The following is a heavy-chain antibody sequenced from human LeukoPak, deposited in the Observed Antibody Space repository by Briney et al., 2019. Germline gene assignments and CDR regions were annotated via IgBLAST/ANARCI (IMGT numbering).Heavy chain of an antibody. CDR2: LKKEGSEK. CDR1: GFSVSGYW. Sequence: GGSLRLSCAVSGFSVSGYWMTWVRQAPGKGLEGGANLKKEGSEKNYVDSVKGRFTISRDNAENSLFLQMNSLRVEDTAVYYCAREWQGGIAAAGTRIEGDYWGQGTLVAVSS. D-gene: IGHD6-13*01. J-gene: IGHJ4*02. CDR3: AREWQGGIAAAGTRIEGDY. V-gene: IGHV3-7*01.